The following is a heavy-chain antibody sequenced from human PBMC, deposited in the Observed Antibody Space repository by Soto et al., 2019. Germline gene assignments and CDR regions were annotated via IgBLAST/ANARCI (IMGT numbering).Heavy chain of an antibody. Sequence: QVQLVESGGGVVQPGRSLRLSCAASGFTFSSYGMHWVRQAPGKGLEWVAVISYDGSNKYYADSVKGRFTISRDNSKNTQYLQMNSLRAEDTAVYYCAKGDRYYYYYYGMDVWGQGTTVTVSS. CDR2: ISYDGSNK. CDR3: AKGDRYYYYYYGMDV. CDR1: GFTFSSYG. V-gene: IGHV3-30*18. D-gene: IGHD1-26*01. J-gene: IGHJ6*02.